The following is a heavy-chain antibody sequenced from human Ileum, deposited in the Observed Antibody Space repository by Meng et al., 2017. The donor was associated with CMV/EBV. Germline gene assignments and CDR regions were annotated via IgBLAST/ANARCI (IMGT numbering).Heavy chain of an antibody. V-gene: IGHV3-74*01. CDR1: GFSFGTHW. D-gene: IGHD2-15*01. CDR3: VKARVGGSFDF. J-gene: IGHJ4*02. Sequence: LSCAASGFSFGTHWLHWVRHAPGRGLEWVSRISIDGSPTNCATSVLGRFTISKDNSKTMVHLQMNNLGVEDTAVYYCVKARVGGSFDFWGQGTLVTVSS. CDR2: ISIDGSPT.